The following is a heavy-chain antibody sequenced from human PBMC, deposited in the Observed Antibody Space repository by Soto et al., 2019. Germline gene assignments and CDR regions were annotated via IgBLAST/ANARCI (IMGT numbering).Heavy chain of an antibody. CDR3: ARGPSRTYYFDD. CDR1: GFTFSSYG. J-gene: IGHJ4*02. Sequence: QVQLVESGGGVVQPGRSLRLSCAASGFTFSSYGMHWVRQAPGKGLEWVAVIWYDGSNKYYADSVKGRFTISRDNSKNTLYLQMNSLRAEDTAVYYCARGPSRTYYFDDWGQGTLVTVSS. D-gene: IGHD6-13*01. CDR2: IWYDGSNK. V-gene: IGHV3-33*01.